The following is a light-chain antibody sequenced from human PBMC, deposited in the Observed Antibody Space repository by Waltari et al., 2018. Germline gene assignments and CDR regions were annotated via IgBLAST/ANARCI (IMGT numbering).Light chain of an antibody. CDR1: RGHSSYA. V-gene: IGLV4-69*01. CDR3: QTWDTGTHVV. CDR2: VSSAGSH. J-gene: IGLJ2*01. Sequence: QVVLTQSPSASASLGASVKLNCPLRRGHSSYAIAWQQQPQEKGPRYLMKVSSAGSHQKGDGIPDRFSGSSSGTERYLTISSVQSEDEADYYCQTWDTGTHVVFGGGTKLTVL.